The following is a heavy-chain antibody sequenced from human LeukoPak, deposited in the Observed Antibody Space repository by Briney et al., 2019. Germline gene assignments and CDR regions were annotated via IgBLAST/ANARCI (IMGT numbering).Heavy chain of an antibody. D-gene: IGHD2-8*01. CDR1: GGSISSGSYY. CDR3: ARLYDSSRAFDI. Sequence: SDTPSLTCSVSGGSISSGSYYWSWTPQHPAQGLPWIGYIYYSGSTYYNPSLKSRVTISVDTSKNQFSLKLNSVTAADTAVYYCARLYDSSRAFDIWGQGTIITVSS. J-gene: IGHJ3*02. V-gene: IGHV4-31*03. CDR2: IYYSGST.